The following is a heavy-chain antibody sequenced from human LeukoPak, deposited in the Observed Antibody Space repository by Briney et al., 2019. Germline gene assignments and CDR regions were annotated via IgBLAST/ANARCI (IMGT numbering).Heavy chain of an antibody. V-gene: IGHV3-23*01. CDR3: AKEEVPNDY. J-gene: IGHJ4*02. CDR1: GFTFSSYA. Sequence: GGSLRLSCAASGFTFSSYAMSWVRQAPGKGLEWVSAISDSGGSTYYADPVQGRFTISRDNSKNTLYLQMYDLRVEDTAVFYCAKEEVPNDYWGQGILVTVSS. CDR2: ISDSGGST.